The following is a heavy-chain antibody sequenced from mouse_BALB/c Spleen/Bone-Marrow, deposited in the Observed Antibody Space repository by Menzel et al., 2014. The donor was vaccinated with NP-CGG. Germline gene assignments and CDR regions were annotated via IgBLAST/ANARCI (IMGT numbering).Heavy chain of an antibody. J-gene: IGHJ4*01. CDR3: ASVYDYGRGYAMDY. Sequence: QVQLQQSGAELVRPGSSVKISCKASGYAFSNYGMNWVKQRPGQGLEWIGQIYPGDGDTNYNGKFKGRVTPTADKSSSTAYMQLSSLTSEDSAVYFCASVYDYGRGYAMDYWGQGTSVTVSS. D-gene: IGHD2-4*01. V-gene: IGHV1-80*01. CDR1: GYAFSNYG. CDR2: IYPGDGDT.